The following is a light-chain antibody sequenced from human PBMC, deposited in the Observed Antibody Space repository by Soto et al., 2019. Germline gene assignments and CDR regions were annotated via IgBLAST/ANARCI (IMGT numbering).Light chain of an antibody. Sequence: QSALTQPASVSGAPGQSGTISCTGSSRDGGAYHFVSWYQHHPGKAPKLILYEVTARPSGVSSRFSGSKSGNTASLTISGLQADDEANYYCSSYTSTNPPDVFGTGTKVTVL. CDR3: SSYTSTNPPDV. CDR2: EVT. CDR1: SRDGGAYHF. V-gene: IGLV2-14*01. J-gene: IGLJ1*01.